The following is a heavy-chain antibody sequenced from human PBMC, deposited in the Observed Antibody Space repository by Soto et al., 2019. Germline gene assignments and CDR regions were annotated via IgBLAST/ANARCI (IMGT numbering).Heavy chain of an antibody. CDR1: GGTFSSYA. CDR2: IIPIFGTA. J-gene: IGHJ5*02. V-gene: IGHV1-69*13. CDR3: ARDRAMTTVTPPEPNWFDP. Sequence: SVKVSCKASGGTFSSYAISWVRQAPGQGLEWMGGIIPIFGTANYAQKFQGRVTITADESTSTAYMELSSLRSEDTAVYYCARDRAMTTVTPPEPNWFDPWGQGTLVTVSS. D-gene: IGHD4-4*01.